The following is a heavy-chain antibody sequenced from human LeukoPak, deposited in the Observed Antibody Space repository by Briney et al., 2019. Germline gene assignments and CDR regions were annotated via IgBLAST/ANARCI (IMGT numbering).Heavy chain of an antibody. CDR3: AKAGTTVDYREAYYFEY. CDR1: GYTFTNYG. V-gene: IGHV1-18*01. J-gene: IGHJ4*02. D-gene: IGHD4-23*01. Sequence: GASVKVSCKASGYTFTNYGVSWLRQAPGQGLEWMGCIHTYNGHTNYAQKLQGRVTMTTDTSTSTAYMELSSLRSDDTAVYYCAKAGTTVDYREAYYFEYWGQATLVTVSS. CDR2: IHTYNGHT.